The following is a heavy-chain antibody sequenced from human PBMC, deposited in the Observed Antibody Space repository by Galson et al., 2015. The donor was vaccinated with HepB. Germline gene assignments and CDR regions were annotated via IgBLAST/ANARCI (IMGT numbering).Heavy chain of an antibody. CDR1: GFTFRDYG. CDR3: ARDLDYRQRTFDY. J-gene: IGHJ4*02. V-gene: IGHV3-33*08. CDR2: IWYDGSNE. Sequence: SLRLSCAASGFTFRDYGVHWVRQAPGKGLEWVAIIWYDGSNENYADSVKGRFTIFRDNSKNTLYLQMTSLRAEDTGVYYCARDLDYRQRTFDYWGQGTLVTVSS. D-gene: IGHD3/OR15-3a*01.